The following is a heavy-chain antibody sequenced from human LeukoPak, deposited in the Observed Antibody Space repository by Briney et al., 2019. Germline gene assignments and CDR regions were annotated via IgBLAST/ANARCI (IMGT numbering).Heavy chain of an antibody. CDR1: GGSISSYY. CDR3: ARDSPPDSSGYYYVSGAFDI. J-gene: IGHJ3*02. Sequence: SETLSLTCTVSGGSISSYYWSWIRQPPGKGLEWIGYIYYSGSTGYNPSLKSRVTISVDTSKNQFSLKLSSVTAADTAVYYCARDSPPDSSGYYYVSGAFDIWGQGTMVTVSS. CDR2: IYYSGST. V-gene: IGHV4-59*01. D-gene: IGHD3-22*01.